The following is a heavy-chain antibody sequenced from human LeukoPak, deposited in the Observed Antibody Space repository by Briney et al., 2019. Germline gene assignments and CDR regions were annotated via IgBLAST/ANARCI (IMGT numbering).Heavy chain of an antibody. Sequence: GGSLRLSCAASGFTFSSYAMSWVRQAPGKGLEWVSTISGSGGSTKYADSVKGRFTISRDNSKNTLYLQMNSLRAEDTAVYYCAKEGHGSVYYRGKWLVPKFDYWGQGTLVTVSS. CDR3: AKEGHGSVYYRGKWLVPKFDY. CDR2: ISGSGGST. J-gene: IGHJ4*02. CDR1: GFTFSSYA. V-gene: IGHV3-23*01. D-gene: IGHD6-19*01.